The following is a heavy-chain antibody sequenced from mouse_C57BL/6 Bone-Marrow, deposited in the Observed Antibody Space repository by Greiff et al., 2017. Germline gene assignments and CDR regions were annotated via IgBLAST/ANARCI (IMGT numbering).Heavy chain of an antibody. D-gene: IGHD1-1*01. V-gene: IGHV2-2*01. Sequence: QVQLKESGPGLVQPSQSLSITCTVSGFSLTSYGVHWVRQSPGKGLEWLGVIWSGGSTDYNAAFISRLSISKDNSKSQVFFKMNSLQADDTAIYYCARHNYGSYYYAMDYWGQGTSVTVSS. CDR2: IWSGGST. CDR1: GFSLTSYG. J-gene: IGHJ4*01. CDR3: ARHNYGSYYYAMDY.